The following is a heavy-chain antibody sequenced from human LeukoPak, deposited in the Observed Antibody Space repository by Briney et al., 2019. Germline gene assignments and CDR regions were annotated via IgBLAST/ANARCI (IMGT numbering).Heavy chain of an antibody. D-gene: IGHD3-22*01. CDR3: ARNRASTYYYDSSGYYFDY. Sequence: GGSLRLSCAASGFTFSSYSMTWVRQAPGKGLEWVSYISSSSTIYYADSVKGRFTISRDNAKNSLYLQMNSLRAEDTAVYYCARNRASTYYYDSSGYYFDYWGQGTLVTVSS. J-gene: IGHJ4*02. CDR1: GFTFSSYS. CDR2: ISSSSTI. V-gene: IGHV3-48*01.